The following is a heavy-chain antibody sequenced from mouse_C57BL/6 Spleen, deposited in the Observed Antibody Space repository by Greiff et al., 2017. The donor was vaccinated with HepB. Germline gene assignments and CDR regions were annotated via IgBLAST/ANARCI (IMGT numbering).Heavy chain of an antibody. V-gene: IGHV5-17*01. CDR3: ARGGDERGYFDY. D-gene: IGHD3-3*01. CDR1: GFTFSDYG. Sequence: EVMLVESGGGLVKPGGSLKLSCAASGFTFSDYGMHWVRQAPEKGLEWVAYISSGSSTIYYADTVKGRFTISRDNAKNTLFLQMTSLRSEDTAMYYCARGGDERGYFDYWGQGTTLTVSS. CDR2: ISSGSSTI. J-gene: IGHJ2*01.